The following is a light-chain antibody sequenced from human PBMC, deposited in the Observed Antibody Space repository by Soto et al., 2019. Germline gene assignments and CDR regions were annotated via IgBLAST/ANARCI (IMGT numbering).Light chain of an antibody. J-gene: IGLJ2*01. CDR3: QSYDSSPHVV. V-gene: IGLV1-40*01. Sequence: QSVLTQPPSVSGAPGQRVTISCTGSSSNIGAGYDVHWYQQLPGTAPKHLIYGNSNRPSGVPDRFSGSKSGTSASLAITGLQAEDEADYYCQSYDSSPHVVFGGGTKLTVL. CDR1: SSNIGAGYD. CDR2: GNS.